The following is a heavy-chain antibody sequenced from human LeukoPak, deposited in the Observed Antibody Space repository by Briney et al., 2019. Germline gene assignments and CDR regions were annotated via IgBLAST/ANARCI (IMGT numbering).Heavy chain of an antibody. V-gene: IGHV4-4*07. CDR1: GGSISSYY. J-gene: IGHJ6*03. CDR2: IYTSGST. D-gene: IGHD2-2*01. CDR3: ARDKVVPASLGYMDV. Sequence: ASETLSLTCTVPGGSISSYYWSWIRQPAGKGLEWIGRIYTSGSTNYNPSLKSRVTMSVDTSKNQFSLKLSSVTAADTAVYYCARDKVVPASLGYMDVWGKGTTVTVSS.